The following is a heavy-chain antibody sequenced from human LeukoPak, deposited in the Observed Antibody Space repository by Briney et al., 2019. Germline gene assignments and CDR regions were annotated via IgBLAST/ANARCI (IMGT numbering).Heavy chain of an antibody. CDR1: GFTLSSNE. V-gene: IGHV3-38-3*01. CDR3: ARALLDYYMDV. Sequence: PGGSLTLSCAASGFTLSSNEMSWVRQAPGKGLEGVSSISGGSTYYADSRKGRFTISRDNSKNTLHLQMNSLRAEDTAVYYCARALLDYYMDVWGKGTTVTISS. CDR2: ISGGST. J-gene: IGHJ6*03.